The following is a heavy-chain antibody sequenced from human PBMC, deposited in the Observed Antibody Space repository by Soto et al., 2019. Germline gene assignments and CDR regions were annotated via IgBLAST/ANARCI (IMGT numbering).Heavy chain of an antibody. V-gene: IGHV4-59*01. CDR2: IYYSGST. CDR1: GCSISSYY. J-gene: IGHJ5*02. CDR3: AVGDGYHYWFQP. D-gene: IGHD5-12*01. Sequence: WETLSLTCTVSGCSISSYYWSWIRQPPGKGLEWIGYIYYSGSTNYNPSLKSRVTIAVDTSKNQFSLKLSSVTAADTAVYYFAVGDGYHYWFQPWGQGPLVNV.